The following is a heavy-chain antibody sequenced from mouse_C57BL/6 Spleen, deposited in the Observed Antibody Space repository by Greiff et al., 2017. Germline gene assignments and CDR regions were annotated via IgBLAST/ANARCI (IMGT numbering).Heavy chain of an antibody. D-gene: IGHD1-1*01. CDR3: ARSETLYYGSSYPYYFDY. Sequence: QVTLKVSGPGILQSSQTLSLTCSFSGFSLSTSGMGVSWIRQPSGKGLEWLAHIYWDDDKRYNPSLKSRLTISKDTSRNQLFLKIPSVDTADTATYYCARSETLYYGSSYPYYFDYWGQGTTLTVSS. J-gene: IGHJ2*01. CDR2: IYWDDDK. V-gene: IGHV8-12*01. CDR1: GFSLSTSGMG.